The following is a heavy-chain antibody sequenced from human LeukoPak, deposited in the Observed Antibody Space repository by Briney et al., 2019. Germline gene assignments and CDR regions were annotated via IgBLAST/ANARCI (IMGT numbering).Heavy chain of an antibody. CDR1: GGSISSGGYY. CDR3: ARDRDIGTYYYYYGMDV. Sequence: SETLSLTCTVSGGSISSGGYYWSWIRQHPGKGLEWIGYIYYSGSTYYNPSLKSRVTISVDTSKNQFSLKLSSVTAADTAVYYCARDRDIGTYYYYYGMDVWGQGTTVTVSS. CDR2: IYYSGST. J-gene: IGHJ6*02. D-gene: IGHD1-26*01. V-gene: IGHV4-31*03.